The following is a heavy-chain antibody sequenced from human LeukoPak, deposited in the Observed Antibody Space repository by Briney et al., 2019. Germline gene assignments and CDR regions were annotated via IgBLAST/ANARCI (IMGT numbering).Heavy chain of an antibody. CDR2: ISSSSSTI. D-gene: IGHD5-24*01. V-gene: IGHV3-48*01. CDR3: ARDRFRRDGYNYGRDGAFDI. Sequence: PGGSLRLSCAASGFTFSSYRMNWVRQAPGKGLEWVSYISSSSSTIYYADSVEGRFTISRDNAKNSLYLQMNSLRAEDTAVYYCARDRFRRDGYNYGRDGAFDIWGQGTMVTVSS. J-gene: IGHJ3*02. CDR1: GFTFSSYR.